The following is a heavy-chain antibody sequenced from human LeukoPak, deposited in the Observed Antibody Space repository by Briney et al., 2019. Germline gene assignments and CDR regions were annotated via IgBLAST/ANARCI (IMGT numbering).Heavy chain of an antibody. CDR2: INHSGST. D-gene: IGHD5-18*01. V-gene: IGHV4-34*01. CDR1: GGSFSGYY. J-gene: IGHJ4*02. Sequence: SETLSLTCAVYGGSFSGYYWSWIRQPPGKGLEWIGEINHSGSTNYNPSLKSRVTISVDTSKNQFSLKLSSVTAADTAVYYCARRGYSYGHYFDYWGQGTLVTVSS. CDR3: ARRGYSYGHYFDY.